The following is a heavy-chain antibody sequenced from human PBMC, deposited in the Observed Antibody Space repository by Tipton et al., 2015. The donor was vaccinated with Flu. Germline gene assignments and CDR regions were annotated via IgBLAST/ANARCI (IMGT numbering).Heavy chain of an antibody. V-gene: IGHV4-34*01. CDR1: GGSFSAYY. CDR3: AREPTGN. Sequence: TLSLTCAVYGGSFSAYYWSWIRQPPGKGLEWVGEINHSGTTNYNPSLTSRVTISADTSKKQFSLRLTSVTAADTAVYYCAREPTGNWGQGTLVTVSS. CDR2: INHSGTT. J-gene: IGHJ4*02.